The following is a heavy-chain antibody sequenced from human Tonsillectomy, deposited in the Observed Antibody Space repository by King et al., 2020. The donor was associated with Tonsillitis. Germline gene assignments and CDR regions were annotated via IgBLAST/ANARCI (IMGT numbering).Heavy chain of an antibody. Sequence: PLQESGPGLVKPSQTLSLTCTVSGGSISSGGYYWRWIRQHPGKGLEWIGYIYYSGSTYYNPSLKSRVTISVDTSKNQFSLKLSSVTAADTAVYYCAREESHVRSFDYWGQGTLVTVSS. CDR3: AREESHVRSFDY. CDR1: GGSISSGGYY. V-gene: IGHV4-31*03. J-gene: IGHJ4*02. D-gene: IGHD2/OR15-2a*01. CDR2: IYYSGST.